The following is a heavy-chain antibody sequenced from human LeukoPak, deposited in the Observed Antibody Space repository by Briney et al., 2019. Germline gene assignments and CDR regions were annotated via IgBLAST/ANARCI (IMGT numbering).Heavy chain of an antibody. V-gene: IGHV3-7*01. J-gene: IGHJ4*02. CDR3: ARGGPIAAAGKAFDY. CDR1: GFKFSSDW. CDR2: IKQDGSEK. D-gene: IGHD6-13*01. Sequence: GGSLRLSCAASGFKFSSDWMSWVRQAPGKGLEWVANIKQDGSEKYYVDSVKGRFTISRDNAKNSLYLQMNSLRAEDTAVYYCARGGPIAAAGKAFDYWGQGTLVTVSS.